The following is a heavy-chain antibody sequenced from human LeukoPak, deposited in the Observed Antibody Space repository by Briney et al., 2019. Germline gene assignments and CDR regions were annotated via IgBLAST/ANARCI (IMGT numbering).Heavy chain of an antibody. CDR3: ARVGYGSGSSRLDY. D-gene: IGHD3-10*01. J-gene: IGHJ4*02. CDR1: GGSISSGDYY. V-gene: IGHV4-30-4*01. CDR2: IYYSGST. Sequence: PSQTLSLTCTVSGGSISSGDYYWSWIRQPPGKGLEWIGYIYYSGSTYYNPSLKSRVTISVDTSKNQFSLKLCSVTAADTAVYYCARVGYGSGSSRLDYWGQGTLVTVSS.